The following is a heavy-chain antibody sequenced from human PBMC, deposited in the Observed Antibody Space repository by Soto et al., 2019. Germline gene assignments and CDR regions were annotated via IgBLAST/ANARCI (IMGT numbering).Heavy chain of an antibody. J-gene: IGHJ6*03. D-gene: IGHD3-16*02. CDR2: ISSNGGST. CDR1: GLTFSSYA. V-gene: IGHV3-64*01. CDR3: ARDLSTRVGYYYYYMDV. Sequence: GGSLSLSCAASGLTFSSYAMHWVRQAPGKGLEYVSAISSNGGSTYYANSVKGRFTISRDNSKNTLYLQMGSLRAEDMAVYYCARDLSTRVGYYYYYMDVWGKGTTVTVSS.